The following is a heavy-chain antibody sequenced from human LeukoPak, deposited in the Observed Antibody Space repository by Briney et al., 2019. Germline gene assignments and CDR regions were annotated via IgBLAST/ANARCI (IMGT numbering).Heavy chain of an antibody. V-gene: IGHV4-4*02. CDR2: IYHSGST. CDR3: ASRDYYDSSGYYSAPIDY. Sequence: PSGTLSLTCAVSGGSISSSNWWSWVRQPPGKGLEWIGEIYHSGSTNYNPSLKSRVTISVDKSKNQFSLKLSSVTAADTAVYYCASRDYYDSSGYYSAPIDYWGQGTLVTVSS. D-gene: IGHD3-22*01. J-gene: IGHJ4*02. CDR1: GGSISSSNW.